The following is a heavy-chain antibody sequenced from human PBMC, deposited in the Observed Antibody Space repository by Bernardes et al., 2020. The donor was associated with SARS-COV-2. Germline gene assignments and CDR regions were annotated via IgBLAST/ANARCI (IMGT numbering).Heavy chain of an antibody. D-gene: IGHD5-12*01. CDR3: ATHTKTVDIVATLWDVYYYYGMDV. CDR2: IYSGGST. Sequence: GGSLRLSCAASGFTVSSNYMSWVRQAPGKGLEWVSVIYSGGSTYYADSVKGRFTISRDNSKNTLYLQMNSLRAEDTAVYYCATHTKTVDIVATLWDVYYYYGMDVWGQGTTVTVSS. CDR1: GFTVSSNY. J-gene: IGHJ6*02. V-gene: IGHV3-66*02.